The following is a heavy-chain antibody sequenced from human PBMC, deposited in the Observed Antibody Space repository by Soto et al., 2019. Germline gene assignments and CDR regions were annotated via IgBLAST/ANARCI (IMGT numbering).Heavy chain of an antibody. CDR1: GFTFSSYA. J-gene: IGHJ4*02. CDR3: ARDPDSSGYYYFDY. D-gene: IGHD3-22*01. CDR2: ISSYGGST. Sequence: EVQLVESGGGLVQPGGSLRLSCAASGFTFSSYAMHWVRQAPGKGLEYVSAISSYGGSTYYANSVKGRFTISRDNSKNTLYLQMGSLIAEDMAVYYCARDPDSSGYYYFDYWGQGTLVTVSS. V-gene: IGHV3-64*01.